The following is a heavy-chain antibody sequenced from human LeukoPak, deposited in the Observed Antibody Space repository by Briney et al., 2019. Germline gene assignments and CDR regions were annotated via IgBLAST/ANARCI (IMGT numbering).Heavy chain of an antibody. Sequence: GGFLRLSCAASGFTFSMDWMQWVRQAPGKGLVWVSRLNSDGSSTDYADSVKGRFTISRDNAKNTLYLQMNSLRAEDTAVYYCARSNSVFQYWGQGTLVTVSS. CDR1: GFTFSMDW. J-gene: IGHJ4*02. V-gene: IGHV3-74*01. CDR2: LNSDGSST. CDR3: ARSNSVFQY.